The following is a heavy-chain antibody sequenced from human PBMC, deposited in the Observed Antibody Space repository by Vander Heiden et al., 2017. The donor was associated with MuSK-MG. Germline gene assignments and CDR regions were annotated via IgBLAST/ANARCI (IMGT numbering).Heavy chain of an antibody. V-gene: IGHV4-39*01. CDR3: ARLYDFLDP. Sequence: QLQLQESGPGLVEPSETLSLTCTVSGGSNSSSSYYWGWIRQPPGKGLEWIGSIYYSGSTYYNPSLKSRVTMSVDTSKNQFSLKLSSVTAADTAVYYCARLYDFLDPWGQGTLVTVSS. J-gene: IGHJ5*02. D-gene: IGHD3-3*01. CDR1: GGSNSSSSYY. CDR2: IYYSGST.